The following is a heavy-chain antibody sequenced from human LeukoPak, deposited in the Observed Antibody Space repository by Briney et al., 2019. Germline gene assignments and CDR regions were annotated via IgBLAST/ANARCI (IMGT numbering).Heavy chain of an antibody. CDR3: ARAPYYYDSSGDEVYYYYMDV. CDR2: IKAKAHGGTI. D-gene: IGHD3-22*01. V-gene: IGHV3-15*01. Sequence: GGSLRLSCAASGFTFINAWMAWVRQAPGKGLEWVGRIKAKAHGGTIEYAAPVKGRFTISRDDSKNTLYLQMNSLRAEDTAVYYCARAPYYYDSSGDEVYYYYMDVWGKGTTVTVSS. J-gene: IGHJ6*03. CDR1: GFTFINAW.